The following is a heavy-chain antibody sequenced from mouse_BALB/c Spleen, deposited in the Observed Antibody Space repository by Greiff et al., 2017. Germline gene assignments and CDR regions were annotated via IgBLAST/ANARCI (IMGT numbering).Heavy chain of an antibody. CDR1: GFSLTGYG. J-gene: IGHJ4*01. CDR3: ARDDYYGYDAMDY. CDR2: IWGDGST. V-gene: IGHV2-6-7*01. Sequence: VQRVESGPGLVAPSQSLSITCTVSGFSLTGYGVNWVRQPPGKGLEWLGMIWGDGSTDYNSALKSRLSISKDNSKSQVFLKMNSLQTDDTARYYCARDDYYGYDAMDYWGQGTSVTVSS. D-gene: IGHD1-2*01.